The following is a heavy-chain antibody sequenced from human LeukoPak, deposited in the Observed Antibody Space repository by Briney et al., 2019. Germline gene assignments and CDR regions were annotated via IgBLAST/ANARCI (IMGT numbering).Heavy chain of an antibody. CDR1: GFTFSSYG. J-gene: IGHJ6*03. CDR3: ARDVFRVTLVRWDYMDV. CDR2: IRYDGSNK. Sequence: GGSLRLSCAASGFTFSSYGMHWVRQAPGKGLEGVAFIRYDGSNKYYADSVKGRFTISRDNAKNSLYLQMNSLRAEDTAVYYCARDVFRVTLVRWDYMDVWGKGTTVTVSS. D-gene: IGHD4-23*01. V-gene: IGHV3-30*02.